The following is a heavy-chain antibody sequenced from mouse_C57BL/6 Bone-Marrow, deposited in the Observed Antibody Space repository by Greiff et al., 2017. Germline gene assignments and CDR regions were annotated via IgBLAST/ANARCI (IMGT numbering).Heavy chain of an antibody. CDR3: ARGPYGSSSFDY. Sequence: QVQLQQPGAELVKPGASVKMSCKASGYTFTSYWITWVKQRPGQGLEWIGDIYPGSGSTNYNEKFKSKATLTVDTSSSTAYMQLSSLTSEDSAVYYCARGPYGSSSFDYWGQGTTLTVSS. D-gene: IGHD1-1*01. V-gene: IGHV1-55*01. CDR1: GYTFTSYW. CDR2: IYPGSGST. J-gene: IGHJ2*01.